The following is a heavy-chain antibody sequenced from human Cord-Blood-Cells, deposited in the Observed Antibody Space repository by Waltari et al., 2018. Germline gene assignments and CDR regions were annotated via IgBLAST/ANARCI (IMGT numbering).Heavy chain of an antibody. Sequence: QVQLQQWGAGLLKPSETLSLTCAVYGGSFSGYYWSWICQPPGKGLEWTGEINHSGSTNYNPALKSRVTISVDTSKNQFSLKLSSVTTADTAVYYCARGSSWGQGTLVTVSS. CDR2: INHSGST. CDR3: ARGSS. D-gene: IGHD6-13*01. V-gene: IGHV4-34*01. J-gene: IGHJ4*02. CDR1: GGSFSGYY.